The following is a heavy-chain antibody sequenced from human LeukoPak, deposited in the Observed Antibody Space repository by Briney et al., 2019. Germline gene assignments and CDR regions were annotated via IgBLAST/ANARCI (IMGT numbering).Heavy chain of an antibody. V-gene: IGHV3-21*01. CDR3: AREGVVPAAVGLGSRNFDY. J-gene: IGHJ4*02. Sequence: PGGSLRLSCAASGFTFSSYSMNWVRQAPGKGLEWVSSISSSSSYIYYADSVKGRFTISRDNAKNTLYLQMNSLRAEDTAVYYCAREGVVPAAVGLGSRNFDYWGQGTLVTVSS. CDR1: GFTFSSYS. D-gene: IGHD2-2*01. CDR2: ISSSSSYI.